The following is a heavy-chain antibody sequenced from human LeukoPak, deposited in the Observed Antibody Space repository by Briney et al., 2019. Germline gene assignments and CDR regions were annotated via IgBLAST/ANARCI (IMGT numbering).Heavy chain of an antibody. J-gene: IGHJ4*02. CDR1: GFTFSSYG. CDR3: ARESSTSHPALGY. CDR2: IWYDGSNK. V-gene: IGHV3-33*01. Sequence: GGSLRLSCAASGFTFSSYGMHWVRQAPGKGLEWVAVIWYDGSNKYYADSVKGRFTISRDNSKNTLYLQVNSLRAEDTAVYYCARESSTSHPALGYWGQGTLVTVSS. D-gene: IGHD2-2*01.